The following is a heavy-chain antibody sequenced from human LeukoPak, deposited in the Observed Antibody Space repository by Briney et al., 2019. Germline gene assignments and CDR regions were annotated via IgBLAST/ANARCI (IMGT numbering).Heavy chain of an antibody. J-gene: IGHJ5*02. V-gene: IGHV1-18*01. CDR2: ISGSNGNT. CDR3: AKLSPTTLYDSRGWFDP. D-gene: IGHD3-3*01. Sequence: GASVKVSCKASGYTFTSYGISWVRQAPGQGLEWMGWISGSNGNTNYAQKLQGRVTMTTDTSTSTAYMELRSLRSDDTAVYYCAKLSPTTLYDSRGWFDPWGQGTLVTVSS. CDR1: GYTFTSYG.